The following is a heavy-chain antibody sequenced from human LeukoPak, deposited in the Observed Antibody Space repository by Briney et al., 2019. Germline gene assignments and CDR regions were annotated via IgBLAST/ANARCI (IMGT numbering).Heavy chain of an antibody. CDR2: INTSTGNP. J-gene: IGHJ3*02. Sequence: ASVKVSCKASGYTFTSYAMNWVRQAPGQGLEWMGWINTSTGNPTYAQGFAGRFVFSLDTSVSTAYLQISSLKAEDTAVYYCARDFIYSSSSQDAFDIWGQGTMVTVSS. CDR3: ARDFIYSSSSQDAFDI. V-gene: IGHV7-4-1*02. CDR1: GYTFTSYA. D-gene: IGHD6-6*01.